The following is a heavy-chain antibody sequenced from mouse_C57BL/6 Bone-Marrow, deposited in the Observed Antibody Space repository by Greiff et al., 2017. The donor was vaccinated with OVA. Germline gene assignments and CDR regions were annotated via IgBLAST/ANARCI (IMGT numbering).Heavy chain of an antibody. CDR2: IYPGSGNT. J-gene: IGHJ2*01. CDR1: GYTFTDHY. CDR3: ARDDGYFFEY. D-gene: IGHD2-3*01. V-gene: IGHV1-76*01. Sequence: QVQLQQSGAEVVRPGASVTLSCKASGYTFTDHYINWVKQRPGQGLEWIARIYPGSGNTYYNAKFKGKATLTAETSSNTAYMQLSSLTSEDSAVYVCARDDGYFFEYWGQGTALTVSS.